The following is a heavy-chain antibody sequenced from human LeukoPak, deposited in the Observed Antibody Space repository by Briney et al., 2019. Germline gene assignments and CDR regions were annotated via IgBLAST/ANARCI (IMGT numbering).Heavy chain of an antibody. CDR3: AKRSSLNYFDS. V-gene: IGHV3-23*01. Sequence: GGSLRLSCAASGFTFSNFGMSWVRQAPGNGLEWVSAISAGGGTYYTDTVKGRVTISRDNSKNTLYLQMSSLRAEDTAVYYCAKRSSLNYFDSWGQGTLVTVSS. J-gene: IGHJ4*02. CDR2: ISAGGGT. CDR1: GFTFSNFG. D-gene: IGHD3-16*01.